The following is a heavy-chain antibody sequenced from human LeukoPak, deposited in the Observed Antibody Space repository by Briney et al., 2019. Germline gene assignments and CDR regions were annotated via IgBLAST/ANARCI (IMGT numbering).Heavy chain of an antibody. D-gene: IGHD5-18*01. CDR1: GFTFSSYA. Sequence: GGSLRLSCAASGFTFSSYAMSWVRQAPGKGLEWVSAISGSGVSTYYADSVKGRFTISRDNSKNTLYLQMNSLRAEDTAVYYCAKDLYSYGSLDYFDYWGQGTLVTVSS. V-gene: IGHV3-23*01. CDR3: AKDLYSYGSLDYFDY. CDR2: ISGSGVST. J-gene: IGHJ4*02.